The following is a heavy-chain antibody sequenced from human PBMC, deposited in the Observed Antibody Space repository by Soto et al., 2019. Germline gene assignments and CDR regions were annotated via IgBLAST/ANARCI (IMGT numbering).Heavy chain of an antibody. D-gene: IGHD4-4*01. J-gene: IGHJ5*02. V-gene: IGHV1-69*10. Sequence: GASVKVSCKASGGTFSSYTISWVRQAPGQGLEWMGGIIPILGIANYAQKFQGRVTITADKSTSTAYMELSSLRSEDTAVYYCASRPTTVTTGNWFDPWGQGTLVTVSS. CDR2: IIPILGIA. CDR1: GGTFSSYT. CDR3: ASRPTTVTTGNWFDP.